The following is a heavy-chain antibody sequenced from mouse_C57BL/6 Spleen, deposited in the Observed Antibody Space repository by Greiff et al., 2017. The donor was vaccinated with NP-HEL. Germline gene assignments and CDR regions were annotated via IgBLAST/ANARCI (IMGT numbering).Heavy chain of an antibody. CDR3: ATSDSSGRPDD. D-gene: IGHD3-2*02. CDR2: INPDYGTT. CDR1: GYSFTDYN. J-gene: IGHJ2*01. V-gene: IGHV1-39*01. Sequence: EVQLQESGPELVKPGASVKISCKASGYSFTDYNMNWVKQSNGKSLEWIGVINPDYGTTSYNQKFKGKATLTVDQSSSTAYMQLNSLTSEDSAGYYCATSDSSGRPDDWGQGTTLTVSS.